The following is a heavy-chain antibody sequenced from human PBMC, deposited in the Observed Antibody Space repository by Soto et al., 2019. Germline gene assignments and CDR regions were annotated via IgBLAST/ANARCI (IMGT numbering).Heavy chain of an antibody. J-gene: IGHJ6*02. CDR1: GFTFSSYW. V-gene: IGHV3-74*01. Sequence: GGSLRLSCAASGFTFSSYWMHWVRQAPGKGLVWVSRINSDGSTTNYADSVKGRFTISRDNAKNTLYLQMNSLRAEDTAVYYCAKYAYYDMDAWGQGTTVTVSS. D-gene: IGHD2-2*01. CDR3: AKYAYYDMDA. CDR2: INSDGSTT.